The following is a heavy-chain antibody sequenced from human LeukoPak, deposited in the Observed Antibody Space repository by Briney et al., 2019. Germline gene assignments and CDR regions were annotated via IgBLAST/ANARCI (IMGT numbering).Heavy chain of an antibody. J-gene: IGHJ4*02. Sequence: GASVKVSCKASGYTFTGYYMHWVRQAPGQGLEWMGWINPNSGGTNYAQKFQGRVTMARDTSISTAYMELRSLRSEDTAVYYCARAGGFGSGYSSGWYYDYWGQGTLVTVSS. CDR3: ARAGGFGSGYSSGWYYDY. D-gene: IGHD6-19*01. CDR1: GYTFTGYY. V-gene: IGHV1-2*02. CDR2: INPNSGGT.